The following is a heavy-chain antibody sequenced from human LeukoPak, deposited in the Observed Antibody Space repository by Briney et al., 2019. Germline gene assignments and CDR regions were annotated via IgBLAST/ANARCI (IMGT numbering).Heavy chain of an antibody. V-gene: IGHV4-39*07. CDR3: ARARPVTTVGYFDY. CDR2: VHYTGNT. CDR1: GGSISSSDYY. J-gene: IGHJ4*02. D-gene: IGHD4-11*01. Sequence: SETLSLTCTVSGGSISSSDYYWGWIRQPPGKGLEWIGTVHYTGNTYYNPSLKSRVTISVDTSKNQFSLKLSSVTAADTAVYYCARARPVTTVGYFDYWGQGTLVTVSS.